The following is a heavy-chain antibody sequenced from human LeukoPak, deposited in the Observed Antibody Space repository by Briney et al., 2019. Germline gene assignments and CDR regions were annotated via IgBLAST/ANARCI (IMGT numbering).Heavy chain of an antibody. D-gene: IGHD3-9*01. CDR1: GFTFSIYA. J-gene: IGHJ4*02. V-gene: IGHV3-21*01. CDR3: TRDPLRYLRVGHYDY. CDR2: IDYDSSHI. Sequence: GGSLRLSCAASGFTFSIYAMSWARQVPGKGLEWVSSIDYDSSHIYYAASVRGRFTISRDNARDSVYLQMDSLRVEDTAVYYCTRDPLRYLRVGHYDYWGQGTLVAVSS.